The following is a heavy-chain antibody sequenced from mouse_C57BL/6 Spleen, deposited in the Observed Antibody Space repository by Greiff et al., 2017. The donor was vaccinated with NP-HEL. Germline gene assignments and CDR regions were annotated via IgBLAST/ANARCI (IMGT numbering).Heavy chain of an antibody. Sequence: VQLQQSGAELVKPGASVKVSCKASGYTFTSYWMHWVKQRPGQGLEWIGRIHPSDSDTNYNQKFKGKATLTVDKSSSTAYMQLSILTSEDSSVYYCAILLYGVYARDYWGQGTSVTVSS. CDR1: GYTFTSYW. CDR3: AILLYGVYARDY. D-gene: IGHD1-1*02. V-gene: IGHV1-74*01. J-gene: IGHJ4*01. CDR2: IHPSDSDT.